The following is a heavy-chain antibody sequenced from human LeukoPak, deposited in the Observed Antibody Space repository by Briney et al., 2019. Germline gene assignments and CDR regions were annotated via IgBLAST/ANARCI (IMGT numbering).Heavy chain of an antibody. CDR3: ATDSQQWLAGYYFDY. J-gene: IGHJ4*02. Sequence: VASVKVSCKVSGYTLTELSMYWVRQAPGKGLEWMGGFDPEDGETIYAQKFQGRVTMTEDTSTDTAYMELSSLRSEDTAVYYCATDSQQWLAGYYFDYWGQGTLVTVSS. D-gene: IGHD6-19*01. CDR1: GYTLTELS. CDR2: FDPEDGET. V-gene: IGHV1-24*01.